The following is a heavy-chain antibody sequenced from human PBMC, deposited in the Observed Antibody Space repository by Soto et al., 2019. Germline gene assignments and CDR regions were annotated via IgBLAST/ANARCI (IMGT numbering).Heavy chain of an antibody. J-gene: IGHJ6*02. CDR2: INHSGST. CDR1: GGSFSGYY. CDR3: ARGRGKKGFGELFYYYYGMDV. D-gene: IGHD3-10*01. Sequence: SETLSLTCAVYGGSFSGYYWSWIRQPPGKGLEWIGEINHSGSTNYNPSLKSRVTISVDTSKNQFSLKLSSVTAADTAVYYCARGRGKKGFGELFYYYYGMDVWGQGTTVTVSS. V-gene: IGHV4-34*01.